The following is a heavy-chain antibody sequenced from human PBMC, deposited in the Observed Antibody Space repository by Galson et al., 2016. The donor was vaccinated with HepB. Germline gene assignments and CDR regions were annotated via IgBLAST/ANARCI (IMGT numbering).Heavy chain of an antibody. Sequence: SETLSLTCAVHDGSFSGFYYSWIRHSPGKGLEWIGDIYGSGVTNYSPSLAGRGSISLDRSKNQFSLNLYSVTAADTATYYCARGRTESRLNMVRGRLETENYDYGMDVWGQGTTVIVSS. CDR3: ARGRTESRLNMVRGRLETENYDYGMDV. CDR2: IYGSGVT. J-gene: IGHJ6*02. D-gene: IGHD3-10*01. V-gene: IGHV4-34*01. CDR1: DGSFSGFY.